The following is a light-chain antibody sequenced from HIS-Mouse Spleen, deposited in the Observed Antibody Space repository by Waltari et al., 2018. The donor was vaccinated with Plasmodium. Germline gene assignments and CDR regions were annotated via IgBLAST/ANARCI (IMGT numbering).Light chain of an antibody. CDR2: EGS. V-gene: IGLV2-23*01. J-gene: IGLJ1*01. CDR1: SSDVGRYNL. CDR3: CSYAGSSTYV. Sequence: QSALTQPASVSGSPGQSITTSCTGTSSDVGRYNLFPWYQQPPGKAPKLMIYEGSKRPSGVSNRFSGSKSGNTASLTISGLQAEDEADYYCCSYAGSSTYVFGTGTKVTVL.